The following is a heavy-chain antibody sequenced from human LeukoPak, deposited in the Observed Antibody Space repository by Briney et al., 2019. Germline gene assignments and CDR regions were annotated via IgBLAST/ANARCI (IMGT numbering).Heavy chain of an antibody. J-gene: IGHJ4*02. V-gene: IGHV3-7*03. CDR2: IKQDGSEK. CDR3: ARRRCSGGSCYSDFDY. CDR1: GFTFSSYW. Sequence: GGSLRLSCAASGFTFSSYWMSWVRQAPGKGLEWVANIKQDGSEKYYVDSVKGRFTISRDDAKNSLYLQMNSLRAEDTAVYYCARRRCSGGSCYSDFDYWGQGTLVTVSS. D-gene: IGHD2-15*01.